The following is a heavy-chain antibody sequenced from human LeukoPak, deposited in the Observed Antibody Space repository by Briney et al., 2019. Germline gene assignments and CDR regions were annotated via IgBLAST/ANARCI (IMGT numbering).Heavy chain of an antibody. V-gene: IGHV1-2*02. CDR3: ARVGS. CDR2: INPNSGGT. J-gene: IGHJ4*02. CDR1: GYTFTGYY. Sequence: ASVKVSCKASGYTFTGYYMHWVRQAPGQGLEWMGWINPNSGGTNYAQTFQGRVTMTRDTSISTAYMELSRLRSDDTALYYCARVGSWGQGTLVTVSS.